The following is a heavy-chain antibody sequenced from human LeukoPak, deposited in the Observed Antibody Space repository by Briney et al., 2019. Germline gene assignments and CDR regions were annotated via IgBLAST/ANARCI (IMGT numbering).Heavy chain of an antibody. CDR1: GLKFSDAW. CDR2: IKSKGAGGTT. CDR3: THETQFAWLFFFFDF. V-gene: IGHV3-15*01. J-gene: IGHJ4*02. Sequence: GGSLRLSCAVSGLKFSDAWMSWVRQAPGKGLECVGRIKSKGAGGTTEYAAPVKGRFIISRDDSKNMVYLEMNSLKTEDTAVYYCTHETQFAWLFFFFDFWGQGTLVTVSS. D-gene: IGHD3-9*01.